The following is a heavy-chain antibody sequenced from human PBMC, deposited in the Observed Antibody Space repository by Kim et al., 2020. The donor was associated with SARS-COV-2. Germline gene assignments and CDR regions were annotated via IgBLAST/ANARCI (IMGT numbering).Heavy chain of an antibody. D-gene: IGHD5-18*01. CDR2: IHSGISRT. CDR1: GFTFIRYA. CDR3: AKAPTRGYSSGWSADY. J-gene: IGHJ4*01. Sequence: GGSLRLSCTASGFTFIRYALSWVRQAPGKGLEWVSVIHSGISRTYYADSVKGRFTISRDDSKNTLYLQMNSLRAEDTAVYYCAKAPTRGYSSGWSADYW. V-gene: IGHV3-23*03.